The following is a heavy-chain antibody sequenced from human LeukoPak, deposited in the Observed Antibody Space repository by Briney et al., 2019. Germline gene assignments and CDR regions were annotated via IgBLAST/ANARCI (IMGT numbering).Heavy chain of an antibody. CDR1: GFTFDDYG. V-gene: IGHV3-20*04. CDR2: INWNGGST. D-gene: IGHD2-2*01. Sequence: GGSLRLSCAASGFTFDDYGMSWVRQAPGKRLEWVSGINWNGGSTGYADSVKGRFTISRDNAKNSLYLQMNSLRAEDTALYYCARDRRYCSSTSCYGAFDIWGQGTMDTVSS. CDR3: ARDRRYCSSTSCYGAFDI. J-gene: IGHJ3*02.